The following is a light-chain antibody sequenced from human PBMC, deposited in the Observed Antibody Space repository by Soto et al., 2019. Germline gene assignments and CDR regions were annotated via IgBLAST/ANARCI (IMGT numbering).Light chain of an antibody. CDR1: SSDVGGYNY. Sequence: QSVLTQPASVSGSPGQSITISCTGTSSDVGGYNYVSWYQQHPGKAPKLMISEVSRRPSGVPERFSGSKSGNTASLTVSGLQADDEAHYYCSSYAGSNNFVFGTGTKV. CDR2: EVS. CDR3: SSYAGSNNFV. J-gene: IGLJ1*01. V-gene: IGLV2-8*01.